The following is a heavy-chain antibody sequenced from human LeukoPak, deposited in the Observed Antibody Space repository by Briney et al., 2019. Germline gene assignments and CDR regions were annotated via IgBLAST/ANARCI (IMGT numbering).Heavy chain of an antibody. CDR3: ARVPRLFGESPYNWFDP. CDR2: ISAYNGNT. V-gene: IGHV1-18*01. Sequence: GASVKVSCKASGYTFTSYGISWVRQAPGQGLEWMGWISAYNGNTNYAQKLQGRVTMTTDTSTSTAYMELRSLGSDDTAVYYCARVPRLFGESPYNWFDPWGQGTLVTVSS. J-gene: IGHJ5*02. CDR1: GYTFTSYG. D-gene: IGHD3-10*01.